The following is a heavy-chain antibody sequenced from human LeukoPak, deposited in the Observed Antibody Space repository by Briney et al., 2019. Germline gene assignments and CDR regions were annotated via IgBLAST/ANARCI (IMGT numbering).Heavy chain of an antibody. V-gene: IGHV3-23*01. Sequence: PGGSLRLSCAASGFTFSSYAMSWVRQAPGKGLEWVSAISGSGGSTYYADSVKGRFTISRDNSKTTLYLQMNSLRAEDTAVYYCAKEGPAYYYDSSGYYFDYWGQGTLVTVSS. CDR1: GFTFSSYA. CDR3: AKEGPAYYYDSSGYYFDY. CDR2: ISGSGGST. D-gene: IGHD3-22*01. J-gene: IGHJ4*02.